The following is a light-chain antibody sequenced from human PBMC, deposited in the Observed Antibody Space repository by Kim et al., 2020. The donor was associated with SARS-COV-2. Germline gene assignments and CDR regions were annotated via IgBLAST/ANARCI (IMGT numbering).Light chain of an antibody. CDR3: VLYMGSGISV. J-gene: IGLJ7*01. Sequence: GGTVTLTCGLSSGSVSASNYPSWYQQTPGQAPRTLIYSTNTRSSGVPDRFSGSILGNKAALTITGAQADDECDCYCVLYMGSGISVFGGGTQLTVL. CDR1: SGSVSASNY. CDR2: STN. V-gene: IGLV8-61*01.